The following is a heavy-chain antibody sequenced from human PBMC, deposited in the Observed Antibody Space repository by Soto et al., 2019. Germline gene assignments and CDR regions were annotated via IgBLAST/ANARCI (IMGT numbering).Heavy chain of an antibody. CDR1: GGTFSSYT. CDR3: EVVRGEFDY. J-gene: IGHJ4*02. Sequence: QVQLVQSGAEVKKPGSSVKVSCKASGGTFSSYTISWVRQAPGQGLEWMGRIIPILGIANYALKFQGRVTITADKSTSTAYMELSSLRSEDTAVYYCEVVRGEFDYWGQGTLVTVSS. D-gene: IGHD3-10*01. V-gene: IGHV1-69*02. CDR2: IIPILGIA.